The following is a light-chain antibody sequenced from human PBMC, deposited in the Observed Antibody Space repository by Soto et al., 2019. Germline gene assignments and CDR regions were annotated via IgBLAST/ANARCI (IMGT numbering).Light chain of an antibody. J-gene: IGLJ1*01. Sequence: QSALTQPPSVSGAPGQRVTISCTGSSSNIGAGYDVHWYQQRPGTAPKLLIFGNINRPSGVPDRFSGSKSGTSASLAITGLQAEDEGDYYCHSYDSRLNCYVFGTGTKVTVL. V-gene: IGLV1-40*01. CDR1: SSNIGAGYD. CDR2: GNI. CDR3: HSYDSRLNCYV.